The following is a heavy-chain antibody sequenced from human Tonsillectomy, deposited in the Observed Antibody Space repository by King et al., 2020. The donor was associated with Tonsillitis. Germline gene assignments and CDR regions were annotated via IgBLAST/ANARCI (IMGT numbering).Heavy chain of an antibody. Sequence: VQLVESGGGLVQPGGSLRLSCPASGFSVTSTYMSWVRQAPGKGLEWVSGICSSGDTSYADPVRGRFTISTDSSTNTLYLQMSSLRGEDTAVYYCARGSRDHIRYFDSWGQGTLVTVSS. J-gene: IGHJ4*02. V-gene: IGHV3-66*01. D-gene: IGHD1-14*01. CDR2: ICSSGDT. CDR3: ARGSRDHIRYFDS. CDR1: GFSVTSTY.